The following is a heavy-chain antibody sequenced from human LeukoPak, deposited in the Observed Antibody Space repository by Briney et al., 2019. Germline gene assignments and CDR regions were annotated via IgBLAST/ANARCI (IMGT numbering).Heavy chain of an antibody. J-gene: IGHJ4*02. Sequence: GGSLRLSCAASGFTFSDYYMSWIRQAPGKGLEWVAVIWYDGSNKYYADSVKGRFTISRDNSKNTLYLQMNSLRAEDTSVYYCARVRGDDKYSSGWYLDYWGQGTLVTVSS. D-gene: IGHD6-19*01. CDR3: ARVRGDDKYSSGWYLDY. CDR1: GFTFSDYY. CDR2: IWYDGSNK. V-gene: IGHV3-33*08.